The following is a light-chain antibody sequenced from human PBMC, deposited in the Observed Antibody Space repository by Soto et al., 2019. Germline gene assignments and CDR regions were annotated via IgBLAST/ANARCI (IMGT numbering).Light chain of an antibody. CDR1: SSDIGYYNY. CDR3: TSYAGSTNYV. J-gene: IGLJ1*01. CDR2: EVN. V-gene: IGLV2-8*01. Sequence: QSALTQPPSASGSPGQSVTISCTGTSSDIGYYNYVSWYQHHPGKAPKRIIYEVNKRPSGVPDRFSGSKSGNTASLTVSGLQAEDEADYYCTSYAGSTNYVFGTGTKLTVL.